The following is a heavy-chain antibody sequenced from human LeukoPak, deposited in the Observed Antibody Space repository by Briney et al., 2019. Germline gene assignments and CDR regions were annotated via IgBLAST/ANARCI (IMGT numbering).Heavy chain of an antibody. V-gene: IGHV4-59*01. J-gene: IGHJ6*03. Sequence: SETLSLTCTVSGGSISSYYWSWIRQPPGKGLEWIGYIYYSGSTNYNPSLKSRVTISVDTSKNQFSLKLSSVTAADTAVYYCARVLRYFDWETYYYMDVWGKGITVTVSS. CDR2: IYYSGST. D-gene: IGHD3-9*01. CDR1: GGSISSYY. CDR3: ARVLRYFDWETYYYMDV.